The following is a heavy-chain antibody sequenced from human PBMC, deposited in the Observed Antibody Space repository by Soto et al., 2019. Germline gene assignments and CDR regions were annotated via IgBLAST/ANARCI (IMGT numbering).Heavy chain of an antibody. Sequence: EASVKVSCKASGGTFSSYAISWVRQAPGQGLEWMGGIIPIFGTANYAQKFQGRVTITADESTSTAYMELSSLRSEDTAVYYCARGRMITPYYYYYGMDVWGQGTTVTVSS. CDR3: ARGRMITPYYYYYGMDV. V-gene: IGHV1-69*13. CDR2: IIPIFGTA. CDR1: GGTFSSYA. D-gene: IGHD3-22*01. J-gene: IGHJ6*02.